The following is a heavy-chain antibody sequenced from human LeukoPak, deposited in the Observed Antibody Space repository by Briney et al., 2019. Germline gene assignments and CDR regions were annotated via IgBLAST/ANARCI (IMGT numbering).Heavy chain of an antibody. J-gene: IGHJ5*02. CDR2: INHSGRT. V-gene: IGHV4-34*01. Sequence: SETLSLTCDVYGGSFSAYYWSWIRQAPGKGLEWIGEINHSGRTDYNPSLKSRVTISVDTSKNQFSLKLSSVTAADTAVYYCARGRTYYYGSGRRGWFDPWGQGTLVTVSS. CDR1: GGSFSAYY. CDR3: ARGRTYYYGSGRRGWFDP. D-gene: IGHD3-10*01.